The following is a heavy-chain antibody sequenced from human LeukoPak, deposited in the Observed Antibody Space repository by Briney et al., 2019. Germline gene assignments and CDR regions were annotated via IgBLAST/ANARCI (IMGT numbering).Heavy chain of an antibody. Sequence: SETLSLTSTVSGGSNSSYYWSWIRQPPGKGLEWIGYIYYSGSTNYNPSLKSRVTISVDTSKNQFSLKLSSVTAADTAVYYCARIGPYSSGWYQYNWFDPWGQGTLVTVSS. CDR2: IYYSGST. CDR1: GGSNSSYY. J-gene: IGHJ5*02. V-gene: IGHV4-59*01. D-gene: IGHD6-19*01. CDR3: ARIGPYSSGWYQYNWFDP.